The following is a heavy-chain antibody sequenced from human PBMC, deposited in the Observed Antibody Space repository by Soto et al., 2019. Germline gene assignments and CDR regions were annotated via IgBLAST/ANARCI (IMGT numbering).Heavy chain of an antibody. CDR1: GGSISSSY. J-gene: IGHJ5*02. CDR2: MFYTGTT. Sequence: SETLSLTCTVSGGSISSSYWSWIRQAPGKGLEWVGYMFYTGTTNYNPSLKSRVTTSIDTSKNRFSLNLTSVTAADTAVYYCARANRPITMTYLNWFDPWGQGTLVTVSS. CDR3: ARANRPITMTYLNWFDP. D-gene: IGHD3-22*01. V-gene: IGHV4-59*12.